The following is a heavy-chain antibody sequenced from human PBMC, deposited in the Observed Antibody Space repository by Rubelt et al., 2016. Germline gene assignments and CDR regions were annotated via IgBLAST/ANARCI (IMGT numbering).Heavy chain of an antibody. CDR3: ARDVGGNSVLYYFDY. D-gene: IGHD4-23*01. V-gene: IGHV1-18*01. CDR1: GYTFTSYG. Sequence: QVQLVQSGAEVKKPGASVKVSCKASGYTFTSYGISWVRQAPGQGLEWMGWLSPYNGNTNYAQKLQGRVTMTTDTATRTADMGLRRLRSDDTAVYYCARDVGGNSVLYYFDYWGQGTLVTVSS. CDR2: LSPYNGNT. J-gene: IGHJ4*02.